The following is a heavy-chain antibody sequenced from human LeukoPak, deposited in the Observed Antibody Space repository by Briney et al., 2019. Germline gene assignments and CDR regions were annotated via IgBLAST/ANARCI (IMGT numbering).Heavy chain of an antibody. Sequence: PSETLSLTCGVSGGTFSCYYCSWIRQPPGKGLEWIGEIYHSGKTNYNPTLKSRVTISVDASKREFSLRLNSVTAADAAVYYCARGNNFRFDYWGQETLVTVSS. CDR3: ARGNNFRFDY. CDR1: GGTFSCYY. J-gene: IGHJ4*02. D-gene: IGHD5-24*01. CDR2: IYHSGKT. V-gene: IGHV4-34*01.